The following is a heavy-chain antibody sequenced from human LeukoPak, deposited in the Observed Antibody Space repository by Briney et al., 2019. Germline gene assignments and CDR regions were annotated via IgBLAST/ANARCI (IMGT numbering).Heavy chain of an antibody. V-gene: IGHV1-46*03. D-gene: IGHD1-20*01. Sequence: ASVKVSCKASKYTFTNYYIHWVRQAPGQGLEWMGLINPSGSSTSYAQRFQGRGTITRDTSTSTVYMELRRLRSEATAMYYCARVALNWSFVPWGQGTLVTVSS. CDR2: INPSGSST. CDR1: KYTFTNYY. CDR3: ARVALNWSFVP. J-gene: IGHJ5*02.